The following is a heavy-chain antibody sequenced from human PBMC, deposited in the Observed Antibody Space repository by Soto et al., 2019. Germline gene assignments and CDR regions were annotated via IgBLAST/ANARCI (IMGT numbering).Heavy chain of an antibody. Sequence: GGSLRLSCAASGFTFSSYAMSWVRQAPGKGLEWISSISGSGTSTYYADSVKGRFTISRDNSKNTMYLQMNSLRAEDTALYFCAKENTPDYGDYVDYWGQGTLVTVSS. CDR1: GFTFSSYA. CDR2: ISGSGTST. V-gene: IGHV3-23*01. J-gene: IGHJ4*02. CDR3: AKENTPDYGDYVDY. D-gene: IGHD4-17*01.